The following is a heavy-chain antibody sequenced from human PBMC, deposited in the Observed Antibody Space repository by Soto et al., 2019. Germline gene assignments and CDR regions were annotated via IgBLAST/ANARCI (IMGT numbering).Heavy chain of an antibody. V-gene: IGHV4-34*01. Sequence: QVQLQQWGAGLLKPSETLSLTCAVYDGSSNNYYGSWIRQPPGKGLEWIGEINHSGSTNYNESLKRRVTISEDTSKKQFSRELRFVTAADTAVYYCARGGLIRGVLYYWGQGTRVTVSS. CDR3: ARGGLIRGVLYY. CDR1: DGSSNNYY. J-gene: IGHJ4*02. CDR2: INHSGST. D-gene: IGHD3-10*01.